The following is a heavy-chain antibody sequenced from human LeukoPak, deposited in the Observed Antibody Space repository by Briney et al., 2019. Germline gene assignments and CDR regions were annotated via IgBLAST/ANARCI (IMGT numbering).Heavy chain of an antibody. V-gene: IGHV1-18*01. D-gene: IGHD2-21*02. CDR3: ARVLAYCGGDCYSLRYYFDY. CDR2: ISADNGNT. Sequence: ASVKVSCKASGYTFTSYGISWVRQAPGQGREWMGWISADNGNTNYAQKLQGRVTMTTDTSTSTAYMELRSLRSDDTAVYYCARVLAYCGGDCYSLRYYFDYWGQGTLVTVSS. CDR1: GYTFTSYG. J-gene: IGHJ4*02.